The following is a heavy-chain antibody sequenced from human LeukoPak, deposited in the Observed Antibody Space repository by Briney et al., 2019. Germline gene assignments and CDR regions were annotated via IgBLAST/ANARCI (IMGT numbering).Heavy chain of an antibody. Sequence: SETLSLTCTVSGYSISSGYYWGWIRQPPGKGLEWIGSIYHSGSTYYNPSLKSRVTISVDTSKNQFSLKLSSVTAADTAVYYCARDQTAAAGRYYYYYMDVWGKGTTVTVSS. D-gene: IGHD6-13*01. CDR2: IYHSGST. V-gene: IGHV4-38-2*02. J-gene: IGHJ6*03. CDR1: GYSISSGYY. CDR3: ARDQTAAAGRYYYYYMDV.